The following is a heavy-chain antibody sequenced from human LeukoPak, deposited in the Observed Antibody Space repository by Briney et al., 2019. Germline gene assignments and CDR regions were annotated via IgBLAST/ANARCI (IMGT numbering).Heavy chain of an antibody. CDR1: GYSISSGYY. J-gene: IGHJ4*02. Sequence: PSETLSLTCTVSGYSISSGYYWGLLRQPPGKGLEWIGSIYHSGSTYYNPSLKSRVTISVDTSKNQFSLKLSSVTAADTAVYYCARERYDILTGYYTFDYWGQGTLVTVSS. D-gene: IGHD3-9*01. V-gene: IGHV4-38-2*02. CDR3: ARERYDILTGYYTFDY. CDR2: IYHSGST.